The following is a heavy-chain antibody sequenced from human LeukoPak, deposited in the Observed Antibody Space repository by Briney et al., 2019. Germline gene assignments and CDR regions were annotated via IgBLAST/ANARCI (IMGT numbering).Heavy chain of an antibody. CDR3: ARDRGSYSRYFDY. Sequence: GGSLRLSCAASGFTFSSYSMNWVRQVPGKGLEWVSYVSSSSNTIYYADSVKGRFTISRDNAKNSLYLQMNSLRAEDTAVYYCARDRGSYSRYFDYWGQGTLVTVSS. V-gene: IGHV3-48*01. CDR1: GFTFSSYS. J-gene: IGHJ4*02. CDR2: VSSSSNTI. D-gene: IGHD1-26*01.